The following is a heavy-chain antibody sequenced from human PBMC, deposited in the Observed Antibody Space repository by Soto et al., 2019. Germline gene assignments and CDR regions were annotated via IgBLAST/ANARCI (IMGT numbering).Heavy chain of an antibody. D-gene: IGHD3-3*01. CDR2: INPSGGST. J-gene: IGHJ6*02. CDR3: ARDRSIGNLEWLLYGPSCIDV. Sequence: GASVKVSCKASGYTFTSYYMHWVRQAPGQGLEWMGIINPSGGSTSYAQKFQGRVTMTRDTSTSTVYMELSSLRSEDTAVYYCARDRSIGNLEWLLYGPSCIDVWGQGTSVTVSS. V-gene: IGHV1-46*01. CDR1: GYTFTSYY.